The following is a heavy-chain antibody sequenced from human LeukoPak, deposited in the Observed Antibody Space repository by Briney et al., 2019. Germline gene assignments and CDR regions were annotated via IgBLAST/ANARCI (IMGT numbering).Heavy chain of an antibody. D-gene: IGHD5-18*01. V-gene: IGHV4-4*07. CDR1: GGSITSYY. CDR2: IYSSGST. Sequence: SETLSLTCTVSGGSITSYYWSWIRQPAGKGLEWIGRIYSSGSTNYNPSLKSRVTMSVDTTKNLFSLKLTSVTAADTAVYYCAGYSYGSFDYWGQGTLVTVSS. J-gene: IGHJ4*02. CDR3: AGYSYGSFDY.